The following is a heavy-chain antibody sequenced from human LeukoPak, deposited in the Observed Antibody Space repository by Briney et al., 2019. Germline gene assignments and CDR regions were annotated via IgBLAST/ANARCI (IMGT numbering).Heavy chain of an antibody. CDR2: TRKKTNSYTT. V-gene: IGHV3-72*01. CDR3: TSRLTSHYYYMDV. J-gene: IGHJ6*03. CDR1: GFTFSDHY. D-gene: IGHD4/OR15-4a*01. Sequence: PGGSLRLSCAASGFTFSDHYMDWVRQAPGKGLEWVGRTRKKTNSYTTEYAASVKGRFTISRDDSKNSLYLHMNSLKAEDTAVYYCTSRLTSHYYYMDVWGKGTTVTVSS.